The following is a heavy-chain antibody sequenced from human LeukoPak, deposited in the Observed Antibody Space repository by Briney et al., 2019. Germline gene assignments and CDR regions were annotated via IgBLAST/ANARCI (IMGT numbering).Heavy chain of an antibody. J-gene: IGHJ4*02. D-gene: IGHD3-10*01. CDR1: GFTFSSYG. V-gene: IGHV3-33*01. Sequence: GGSLRLSCAASGFTFSSYGMHWVRQAPGKGLEWVAVTWYDGSNKYYADSVKGRFTISRDNSKNTLYLQMNSLRAEDTAVYYCARDPFDYYGSGSYGGYFDYWGQGTLVTVSS. CDR2: TWYDGSNK. CDR3: ARDPFDYYGSGSYGGYFDY.